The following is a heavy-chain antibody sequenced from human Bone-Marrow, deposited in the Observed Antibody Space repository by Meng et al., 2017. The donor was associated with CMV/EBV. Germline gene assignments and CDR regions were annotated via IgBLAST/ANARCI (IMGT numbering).Heavy chain of an antibody. Sequence: ASVKVSCKASGNTLSDNYMNCVRQAPGQGLEWLGWINPNSGVTKYAQRFQDRVTMTRDTSISTAYMELGSLRSDDTAVYYCARADSGGWYSSWGQGTLVTVSS. CDR1: GNTLSDNY. CDR3: ARADSGGWYSS. V-gene: IGHV1-2*02. J-gene: IGHJ5*02. CDR2: INPNSGVT. D-gene: IGHD6-19*01.